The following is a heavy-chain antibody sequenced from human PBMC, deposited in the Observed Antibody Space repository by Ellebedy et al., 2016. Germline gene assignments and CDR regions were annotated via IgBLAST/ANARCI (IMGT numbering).Heavy chain of an antibody. V-gene: IGHV1-18*04. D-gene: IGHD6-13*01. CDR1: GYTFTSYG. CDR2: ISVYNGNT. J-gene: IGHJ5*02. CDR3: ARGTMSGSNSWYWFDP. Sequence: ASVKVSCKASGYTFTSYGISWVRQAPGQGLEWMGWISVYNGNTNYAQKFQGRVTMTTDRSTSTAYMALMSLRSEDTAVYYCARGTMSGSNSWYWFDPWGQGTLVTVSS.